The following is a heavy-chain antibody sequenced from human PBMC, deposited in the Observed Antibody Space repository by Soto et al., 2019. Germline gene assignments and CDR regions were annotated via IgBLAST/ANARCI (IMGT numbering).Heavy chain of an antibody. V-gene: IGHV1-69*13. CDR1: GCTFSSYA. Sequence: GASVKVSCKASGCTFSSYAISWVRQAPGQGLEWMGGIIPIFGTANYAQKFQGRVTITADESTSTAYMELSSLRSEDTAVYYCARGGRGDENEYFQHWGQGTLVTVSS. CDR3: ARGGRGDENEYFQH. CDR2: IIPIFGTA. J-gene: IGHJ1*01. D-gene: IGHD4-17*01.